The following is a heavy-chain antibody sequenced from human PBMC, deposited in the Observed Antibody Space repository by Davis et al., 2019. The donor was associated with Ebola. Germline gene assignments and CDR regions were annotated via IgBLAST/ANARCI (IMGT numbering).Heavy chain of an antibody. D-gene: IGHD6-13*01. V-gene: IGHV5-51*01. CDR1: GYSFTSYW. CDR3: LRQAYSSTWLI. Sequence: KVSCKGSGYSFTSYWIGWVRQMPGKGLEWMGIIYPDESRTRYTPSFQGQVTISADKSISTAYLQWSSLKASDTATYYCLRQAYSSTWLIWGQGTMVTVSS. CDR2: IYPDESRT. J-gene: IGHJ3*02.